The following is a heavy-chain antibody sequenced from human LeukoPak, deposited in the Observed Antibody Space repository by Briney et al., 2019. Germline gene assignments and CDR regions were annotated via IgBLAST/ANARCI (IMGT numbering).Heavy chain of an antibody. CDR1: GFTFSTYS. J-gene: IGHJ4*02. CDR2: ISSSSSYI. Sequence: PGGSLRLSCAASGFTFSTYSMNWVRQAPGKGLEWVSSISSSSSYIYYADSVKGRFTISRDNAKDSLYLQMNSLRAEDTAVYYCARVVVVAGCDYWGQGTLVTVSS. CDR3: ARVVVVAGCDY. V-gene: IGHV3-21*01. D-gene: IGHD2-15*01.